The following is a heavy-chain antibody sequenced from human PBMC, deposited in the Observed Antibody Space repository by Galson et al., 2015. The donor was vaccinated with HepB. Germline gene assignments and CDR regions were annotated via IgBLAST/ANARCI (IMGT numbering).Heavy chain of an antibody. CDR1: GFTFSNYL. J-gene: IGHJ4*02. Sequence: SLRLSCAASGFTFSNYLMHWVRQAPGKGLEWVAVISNGGNNEYYGDSVNGRFTIPRDDSRDTLYLQMNSLRAGDTAVYYCARDRYYGSGSYYKVRNALNLDYWGQGTLVTVSS. D-gene: IGHD3-10*01. CDR2: ISNGGNNE. CDR3: ARDRYYGSGSYYKVRNALNLDY. V-gene: IGHV3-30-3*01.